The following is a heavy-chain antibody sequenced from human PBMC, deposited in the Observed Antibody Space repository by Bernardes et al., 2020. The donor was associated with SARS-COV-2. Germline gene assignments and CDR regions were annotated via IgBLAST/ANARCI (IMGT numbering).Heavy chain of an antibody. Sequence: GGSLRLSCAASGFTFSSYWMHWVRQAPGKGLVWVSRINSDGSSTSYADSVKGRFTISRDNAKNTLYLQMNSLRAEDTAVYYCARVVISYYYYGMDVWGQGTTVTVSS. D-gene: IGHD3-22*01. J-gene: IGHJ6*02. CDR2: INSDGSST. V-gene: IGHV3-74*01. CDR1: GFTFSSYW. CDR3: ARVVISYYYYGMDV.